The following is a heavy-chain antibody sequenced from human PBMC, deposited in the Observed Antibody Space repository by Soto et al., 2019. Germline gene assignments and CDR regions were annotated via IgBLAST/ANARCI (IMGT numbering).Heavy chain of an antibody. J-gene: IGHJ4*02. Sequence: QVQLVQSGAEVKKPGASVKVSCKASGYTFTSYAMHWVRQAPGQRLEWMGWINAGNGNTKYSQKFQGRVTITRDTSASTAYMEPSSVRSEDTAVYYCASGIQLWFIDYWGQGTLVTVSS. D-gene: IGHD5-18*01. CDR3: ASGIQLWFIDY. V-gene: IGHV1-3*01. CDR2: INAGNGNT. CDR1: GYTFTSYA.